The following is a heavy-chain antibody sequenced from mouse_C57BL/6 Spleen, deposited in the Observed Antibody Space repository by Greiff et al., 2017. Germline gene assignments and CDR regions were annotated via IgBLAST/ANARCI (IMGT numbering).Heavy chain of an antibody. CDR2: IYPGDGDT. J-gene: IGHJ3*01. CDR1: GYAFSSSW. Sequence: LQASGAELVKPGASVKISCKASGYAFSSSWMNWVKQRPGKGLEWIGHIYPGDGDTNYNGKFQGKATLTADKSSSTAYMQLSSLTSEDSAVYFCATLRFAYWGQGTLVTVSA. CDR3: ATLRFAY. V-gene: IGHV1-80*01.